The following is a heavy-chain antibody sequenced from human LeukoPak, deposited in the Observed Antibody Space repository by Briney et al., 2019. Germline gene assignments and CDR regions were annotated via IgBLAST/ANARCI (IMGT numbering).Heavy chain of an antibody. CDR2: IKQDGSEK. CDR3: ARDRVVGAYYYYYYMDV. J-gene: IGHJ6*03. D-gene: IGHD1-26*01. CDR1: GFTFSSYW. Sequence: PGGSLRLSCAASGFTFSSYWMSWVRQAPGKGLEWVANIKQDGSEKYYVDSVKGRFTISRDNAKNSLYLQMNSLRAEDTAVYYCARDRVVGAYYYYYYMDVWGKGITVTISS. V-gene: IGHV3-7*01.